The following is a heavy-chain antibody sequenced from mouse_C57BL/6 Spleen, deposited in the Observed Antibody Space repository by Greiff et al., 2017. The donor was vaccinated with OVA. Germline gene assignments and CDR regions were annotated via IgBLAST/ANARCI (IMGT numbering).Heavy chain of an antibody. CDR2: IDPETGGT. J-gene: IGHJ3*01. Sequence: QVQLKESGAELVRPGASVTRSCKASGYTFTDYEMHWVKQTPVHGLEWIGAIDPETGGTAYNQKFKGKAILTADKSSSTAYMELRSLTSEDSAVYYCTRDYGSSYPAWFAYWGQGTLVTVSA. CDR3: TRDYGSSYPAWFAY. D-gene: IGHD1-1*01. CDR1: GYTFTDYE. V-gene: IGHV1-15*01.